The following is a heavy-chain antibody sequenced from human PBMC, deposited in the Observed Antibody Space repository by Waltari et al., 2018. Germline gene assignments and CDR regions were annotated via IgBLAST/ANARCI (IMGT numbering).Heavy chain of an antibody. J-gene: IGHJ4*02. D-gene: IGHD3-10*01. V-gene: IGHV4-4*07. CDR3: ARDFTMVRGVVYFDY. CDR2: IYTSGST. CDR1: GGSISSYY. Sequence: QVQLQESGPGLVKPSETLSLTCTVSGGSISSYYWSWIRPPAGKGLEWIGRIYTSGSTNYNPSLKSRVTMSVDTSKNQFSLKLSSVTAADTAVYYCARDFTMVRGVVYFDYWGQGTLVTVSS.